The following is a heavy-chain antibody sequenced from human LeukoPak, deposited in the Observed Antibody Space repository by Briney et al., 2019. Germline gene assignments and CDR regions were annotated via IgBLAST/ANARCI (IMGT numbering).Heavy chain of an antibody. J-gene: IGHJ5*02. D-gene: IGHD3-10*01. Sequence: SETLSLTCTVSGGSISSYYWSWIRQPPGKGLEWIGYIYYSGSTKYNPSLKSRVTISVDTSKNQFSLKLSSVTAADTAVYFCAGVRGIISRNWFDPWGHGTLVTVSS. CDR3: AGVRGIISRNWFDP. V-gene: IGHV4-59*08. CDR2: IYYSGST. CDR1: GGSISSYY.